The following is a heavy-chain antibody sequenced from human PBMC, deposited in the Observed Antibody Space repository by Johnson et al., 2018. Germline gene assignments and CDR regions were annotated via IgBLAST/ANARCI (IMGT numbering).Heavy chain of an antibody. Sequence: VQLVESGGDLVKPGRSLRLSCKASGFTFGDYAMSWFRQAPGKGLEWVGFIRSKAYGGTTEYAASVKGRFTISRDDSKSIAYLQMNSLQTEDTAVYYCLRVDSRGWDGAFEIWGQGTMVTVSS. J-gene: IGHJ3*02. V-gene: IGHV3-49*05. CDR3: LRVDSRGWDGAFEI. D-gene: IGHD6-19*01. CDR2: IRSKAYGGTT. CDR1: GFTFGDYA.